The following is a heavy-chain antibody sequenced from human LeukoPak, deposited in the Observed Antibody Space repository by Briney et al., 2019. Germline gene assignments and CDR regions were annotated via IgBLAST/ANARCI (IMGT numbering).Heavy chain of an antibody. CDR2: IIPIFGTA. CDR1: GGTFSSYA. CDR3: ARGPMIKNRPDYYYYYMDV. V-gene: IGHV1-69*05. J-gene: IGHJ6*03. Sequence: SVKVSCKASGGTFSSYAISWVRQAPGQGLEWMGGIIPIFGTANYAQKFQGRVTITTDESTSTAYMELSSLRSEDTAVYYCARGPMIKNRPDYYYYYMDVWGKGTTVTVSS. D-gene: IGHD3-22*01.